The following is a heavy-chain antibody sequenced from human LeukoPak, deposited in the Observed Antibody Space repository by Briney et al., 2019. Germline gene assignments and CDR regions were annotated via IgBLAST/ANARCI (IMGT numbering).Heavy chain of an antibody. CDR3: AKNAGDGGYYYYLDV. J-gene: IGHJ6*03. Sequence: GGSLRLSCAASGFTFNNYAMSWVRQAPGKGLEWVSTISSGGDTTYYSVKGRFIISRDNSKNTLFLQLNSLRAEDTAIYFCAKNAGDGGYYYYLDVWGKGTPVTVSS. D-gene: IGHD3-16*01. CDR2: ISSGGDTT. CDR1: GFTFNNYA. V-gene: IGHV3-23*01.